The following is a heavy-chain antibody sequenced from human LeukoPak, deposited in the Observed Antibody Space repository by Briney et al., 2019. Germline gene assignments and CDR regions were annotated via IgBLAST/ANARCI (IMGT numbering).Heavy chain of an antibody. CDR3: AKSLKMLYGSYYYYMDV. V-gene: IGHV3-30*02. CDR1: GFTFSSYG. D-gene: IGHD3-10*01. CDR2: IRYDGSNK. Sequence: GGSLRLSCAASGFTFSSYGMHWVRQAPGKGLEWVAFIRYDGSNKYYTDSVKGRFTISRDNSKNTLYLQMNSLRAEDTAVYYCAKSLKMLYGSYYYYMDVWGKGTTVTVSS. J-gene: IGHJ6*03.